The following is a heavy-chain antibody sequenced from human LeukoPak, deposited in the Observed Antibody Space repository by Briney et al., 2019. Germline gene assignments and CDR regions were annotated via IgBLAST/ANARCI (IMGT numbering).Heavy chain of an antibody. CDR3: AREGYHYDSSGYYYGDAFDI. CDR2: ISSSSSYI. CDR1: GFTFSSYS. J-gene: IGHJ3*02. Sequence: GGSLRLSCAASGFTFSSYSMNWVRQAPGKGLEWVSSISSSSSYIYYADSVKGRFTISRDNAKNSLYLQMNSLRAEDTAVYYCAREGYHYDSSGYYYGDAFDIWGQGTMVTVSS. D-gene: IGHD3-22*01. V-gene: IGHV3-21*01.